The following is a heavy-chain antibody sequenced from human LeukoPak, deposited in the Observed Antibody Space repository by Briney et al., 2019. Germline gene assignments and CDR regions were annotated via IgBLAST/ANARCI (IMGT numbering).Heavy chain of an antibody. CDR1: GFTVSSNY. J-gene: IGHJ5*02. CDR2: IYSGGST. CDR3: AQNGQSGFSFDP. V-gene: IGHV3-66*01. Sequence: GGSLRLSCAASGFTVSSNYMSWVRQAPGRGLEWVSLIYSGGSTYYADSVKGRFTISRDNSKNTLYLQMNSLRAEDTAVYYCAQNGQSGFSFDPWGQGTLVTVSS. D-gene: IGHD2-8*01.